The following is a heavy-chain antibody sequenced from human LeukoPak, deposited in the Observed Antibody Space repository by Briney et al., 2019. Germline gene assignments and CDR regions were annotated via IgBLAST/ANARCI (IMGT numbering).Heavy chain of an antibody. CDR3: AKDGGYDSSGLFDY. Sequence: GGSLRLSCRTSGFTFDDYAMHWVRQAPGKGLEWVSGISWNSGSIGYADSVKGRFTISRDNAKNSLYLQMNSLRAEDTALYYCAKDGGYDSSGLFDYWGQGTLVTVSS. D-gene: IGHD3-22*01. V-gene: IGHV3-9*01. J-gene: IGHJ4*02. CDR2: ISWNSGSI. CDR1: GFTFDDYA.